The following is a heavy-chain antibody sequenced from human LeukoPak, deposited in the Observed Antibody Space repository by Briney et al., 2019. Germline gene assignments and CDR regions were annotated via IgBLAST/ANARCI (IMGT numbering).Heavy chain of an antibody. J-gene: IGHJ5*02. CDR2: INPSGGST. CDR3: EREEPWLNWFDP. D-gene: IGHD3-22*01. Sequence: ASVKVSCKAAGYTFTSYYMHWGRQAPGQGLEWMGVINPSGGSTSYAQKFHGRVNMTRDMSTSTVYMELSSLRSEDTAVYYCEREEPWLNWFDPWRQGTLVTVSS. CDR1: GYTFTSYY. V-gene: IGHV1-46*01.